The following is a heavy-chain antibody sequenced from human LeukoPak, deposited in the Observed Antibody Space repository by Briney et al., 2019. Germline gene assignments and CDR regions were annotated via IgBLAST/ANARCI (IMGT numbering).Heavy chain of an antibody. D-gene: IGHD5-24*01. CDR1: DYSIRNGYF. J-gene: IGHJ3*02. V-gene: IGHV4-38-2*02. CDR2: IYESGST. CDR3: ARVRDGYNDAYDI. Sequence: SETLSLTCTVSDYSIRNGYFWGWIRQPPGKGLEWIGSIYESGSTHYNPSLKSRVTISVDTSKNQFSLRLNSVTAADTAVYYCARVRDGYNDAYDIWGQGTMVTVPS.